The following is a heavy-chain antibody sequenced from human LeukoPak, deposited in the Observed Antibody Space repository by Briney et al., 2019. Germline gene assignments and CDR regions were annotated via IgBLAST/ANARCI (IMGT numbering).Heavy chain of an antibody. CDR3: ARGPSDYYDSSGYVMDV. CDR2: ISSSSSYI. D-gene: IGHD3-22*01. J-gene: IGHJ6*02. CDR1: GFTFSSYS. V-gene: IGHV3-21*01. Sequence: GGSLRLSCAASGFTFSSYSVNWVRQAPGKGLEWVSSISSSSSYIYYADSVKGRFTISRDNAKNSLYLQMNSLRAEDTAVYYCARGPSDYYDSSGYVMDVWGQGTTVTVSS.